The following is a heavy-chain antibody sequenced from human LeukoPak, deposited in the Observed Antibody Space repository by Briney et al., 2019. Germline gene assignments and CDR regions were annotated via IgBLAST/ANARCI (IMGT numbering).Heavy chain of an antibody. J-gene: IGHJ4*02. CDR2: TYYRSNWYN. CDR3: ARYMSSSKIFDY. CDR1: GDSVSSNSVA. Sequence: PSQALSLTCAISGDSVSSNSVAWNWIRQSPSRGLEWLGRTYYRSNWYNDYAVSVKSRITINPDTSKNQFSLQLNSVTPEDTAVYFCARYMSSSKIFDYWGLGTLVTVSS. V-gene: IGHV6-1*01. D-gene: IGHD6-6*01.